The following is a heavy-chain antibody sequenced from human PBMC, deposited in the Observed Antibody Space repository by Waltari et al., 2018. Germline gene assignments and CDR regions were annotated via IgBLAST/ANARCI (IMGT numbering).Heavy chain of an antibody. J-gene: IGHJ6*03. CDR2: DDHEGGET. D-gene: IGHD4-17*01. Sequence: EVQLVQSGAEVKKPGATVNLSCTASGCTFTDYYLHWVQTAPEKGLEWMGRDDHEGGETIYAEKFQGRVTITADTSTDTAYMELSSLRSEDTAVYYCATDVGAPQGYYYDIDVWGKGTTVTVSS. CDR3: ATDVGAPQGYYYDIDV. CDR1: GCTFTDYY. V-gene: IGHV1-69-2*01.